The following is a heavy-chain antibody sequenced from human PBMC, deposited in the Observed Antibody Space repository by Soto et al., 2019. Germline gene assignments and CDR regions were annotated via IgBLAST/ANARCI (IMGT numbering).Heavy chain of an antibody. Sequence: ASVKVSCKSSGGTFSTYTLAWVRQAPGQGLEWVGGIIPIFGTANYPQKFKGRVTITADESTSTAYMELSSLRSEDTAVYYCARSQHSSGYWNSCFDPWGQGTLVTVSS. J-gene: IGHJ5*02. CDR1: GGTFSTYT. CDR2: IIPIFGTA. D-gene: IGHD3-22*01. CDR3: ARSQHSSGYWNSCFDP. V-gene: IGHV1-69*13.